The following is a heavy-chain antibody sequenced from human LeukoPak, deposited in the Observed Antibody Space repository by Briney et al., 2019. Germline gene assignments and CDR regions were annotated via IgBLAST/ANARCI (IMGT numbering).Heavy chain of an antibody. CDR3: VKGGFTYYDD. CDR2: INTGDIT. Sequence: TGGSLRLSCAASGFTSDYSAMTWVRQAPEKGLEWVSTINTGDITFYANSVKGRFTISRDNSKNALFLQMNSLRAEDTAIYYCVKGGFTYYDDWGQGTLVTVSS. CDR1: GFTSDYSA. V-gene: IGHV3-23*01. D-gene: IGHD3-22*01. J-gene: IGHJ4*02.